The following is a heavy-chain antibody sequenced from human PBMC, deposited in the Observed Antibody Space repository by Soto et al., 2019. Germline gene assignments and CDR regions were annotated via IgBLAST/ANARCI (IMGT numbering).Heavy chain of an antibody. D-gene: IGHD2-15*01. J-gene: IGHJ4*02. CDR3: ADKYCSGGSCYRKFDY. CDR1: GYTFTIYA. CDR2: INAGSGNT. V-gene: IGHV1-3*01. Sequence: ASVKVSCKASGYTFTIYAMHWVRQAPGQRLEWMGWINAGSGNTKYSQKFQGRVTITRDTSASTAYMELSSLRSEDTAVYYCADKYCSGGSCYRKFDYWGQGTLVTVSS.